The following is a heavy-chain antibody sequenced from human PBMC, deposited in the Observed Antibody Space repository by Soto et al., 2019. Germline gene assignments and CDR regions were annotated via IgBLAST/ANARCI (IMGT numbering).Heavy chain of an antibody. J-gene: IGHJ4*02. D-gene: IGHD4-17*01. Sequence: PGGSLRLSCSASGFTFSSYAMHWVRQAPGKGLEYVSAISSNGGSTYYADSVKGRFTISRDNSKNTLYLQMSSLRAEDTAVYYCVKWSPLNHYGDYVRDYWGQGTLVTVSS. CDR1: GFTFSSYA. CDR3: VKWSPLNHYGDYVRDY. CDR2: ISSNGGST. V-gene: IGHV3-64D*08.